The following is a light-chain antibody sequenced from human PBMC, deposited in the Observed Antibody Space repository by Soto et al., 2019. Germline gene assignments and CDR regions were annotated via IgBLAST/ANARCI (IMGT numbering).Light chain of an antibody. Sequence: NFMLTQPHSASESPGKTVTISCTRSSGSIASNYVQWYQQRPGSAPTTLIYEDDRRPTGVPDRFSGSIDRSSNSASLTISGLKTEDEADYYCQSYDSSNPVVFGGGTQLTVL. V-gene: IGLV6-57*04. CDR1: SGSIASNY. J-gene: IGLJ2*01. CDR3: QSYDSSNPVV. CDR2: EDD.